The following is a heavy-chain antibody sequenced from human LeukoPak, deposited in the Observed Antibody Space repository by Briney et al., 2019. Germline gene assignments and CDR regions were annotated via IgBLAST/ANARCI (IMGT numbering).Heavy chain of an antibody. D-gene: IGHD3-3*01. Sequence: PGGSLRLSCAASGFTVSSNYMSWVRQAPGKGLEWASEIYSDGRTYYGASVKGRFSISRDNSKNTLYLQMNSLRAEDTAIYYCARDERLLSFLKWGQGTLVTVSS. V-gene: IGHV3-53*01. CDR2: IYSDGRT. CDR1: GFTVSSNY. J-gene: IGHJ4*02. CDR3: ARDERLLSFLK.